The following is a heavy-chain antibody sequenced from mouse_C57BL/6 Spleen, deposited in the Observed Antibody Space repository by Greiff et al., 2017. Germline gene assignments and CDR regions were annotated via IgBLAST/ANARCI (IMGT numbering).Heavy chain of an antibody. D-gene: IGHD1-1*01. CDR1: GYTFTSYW. CDR3: ARLDYYGSSYSYYFDY. CDR2: IDPSDSYT. Sequence: QVHVKQPGAELVMPGASVKLSCKASGYTFTSYWMHWVKQRPGQGLEWIGEIDPSDSYTNYNQKFKGKSTLTVDKSSSTAYMQLSSLTSEDSAVYYCARLDYYGSSYSYYFDYWGQGTTLTVSS. J-gene: IGHJ2*01. V-gene: IGHV1-69*01.